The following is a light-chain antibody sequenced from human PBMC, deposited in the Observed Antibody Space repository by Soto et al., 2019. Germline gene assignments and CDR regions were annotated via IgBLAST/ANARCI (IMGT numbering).Light chain of an antibody. J-gene: IGLJ3*02. Sequence: QSALTQPAFVSGSLGQSITISCTGTSSDVGAYNYVSWYQQHPGKAPKVMISEVNNRPSGVSTRFSGSKSGNTASLTSSGLQAEDEADYYWSSYTKSDTLVFGGGTKVTVL. CDR2: EVN. CDR1: SSDVGAYNY. CDR3: SSYTKSDTLV. V-gene: IGLV2-14*01.